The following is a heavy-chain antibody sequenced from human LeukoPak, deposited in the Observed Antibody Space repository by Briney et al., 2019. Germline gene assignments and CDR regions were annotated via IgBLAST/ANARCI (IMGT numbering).Heavy chain of an antibody. CDR1: GFTFSSYE. V-gene: IGHV3-48*03. J-gene: IGHJ4*02. Sequence: GGSLRLSCAASGFTFSSYEMNWVRQAPGKGLEWVSYISSSGSTIYYADSVKGRFTISRDNAKNSLYLQMNSLRAEDTAVYYCAREGQNYYDSSGYDYWGQGTLVTVSS. D-gene: IGHD3-22*01. CDR2: ISSSGSTI. CDR3: AREGQNYYDSSGYDY.